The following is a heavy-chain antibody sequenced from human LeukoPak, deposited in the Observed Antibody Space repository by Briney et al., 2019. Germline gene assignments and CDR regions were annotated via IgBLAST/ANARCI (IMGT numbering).Heavy chain of an antibody. Sequence: ASVKVSCKASGYTFTGYYMHWVRQAPGQGLEWMGWINPNSGGTNYTQKFQGWVTMTRDTSISTAYMELSRLRSDDTAVYYCARDSGSYGYYYYYGMDVWGQGTTVTVSS. CDR3: ARDSGSYGYYYYYGMDV. D-gene: IGHD1-26*01. CDR1: GYTFTGYY. V-gene: IGHV1-2*04. CDR2: INPNSGGT. J-gene: IGHJ6*02.